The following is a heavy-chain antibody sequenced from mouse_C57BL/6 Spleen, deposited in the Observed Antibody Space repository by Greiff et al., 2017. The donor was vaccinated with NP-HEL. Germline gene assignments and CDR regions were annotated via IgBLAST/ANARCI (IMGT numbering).Heavy chain of an antibody. J-gene: IGHJ4*01. D-gene: IGHD1-1*01. V-gene: IGHV1-26*01. CDR2: INPNNGGT. Sequence: EVQLQQSGPELVKPGASVKISCKASGYTFTDYYMNWVKQSHGKSLEWIGDINPNNGGTSYNQKFKGKATLTVDKSSSTAYMELRSLTSEDSAVYYCASGDGSSYVAYYYAMDYWGQGTSVTVSS. CDR3: ASGDGSSYVAYYYAMDY. CDR1: GYTFTDYY.